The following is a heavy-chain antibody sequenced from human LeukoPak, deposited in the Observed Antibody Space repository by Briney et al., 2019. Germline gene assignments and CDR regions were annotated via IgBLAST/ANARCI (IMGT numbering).Heavy chain of an antibody. CDR2: TNYSGRNA. D-gene: IGHD6-13*01. Sequence: ASVKVSCKASGYTFTSYHLHWVRQAPGQGLDWMGMTNYSGRNATYAQKFQDRVTMTTDTSTRTFYLELNSLRSDDTAIYYCARIRRASSWGFDFWGQGTLVTVSS. J-gene: IGHJ4*02. V-gene: IGHV1-46*01. CDR1: GYTFTSYH. CDR3: ARIRRASSWGFDF.